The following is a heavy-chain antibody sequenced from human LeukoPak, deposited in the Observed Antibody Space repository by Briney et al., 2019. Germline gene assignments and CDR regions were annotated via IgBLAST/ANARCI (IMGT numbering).Heavy chain of an antibody. Sequence: ETLSLTCTVSGGSISSSGYYWGWVRQAPGKGLEWVSAISGSGDSTYYADSVKGRFTISRDNSKNTLYLQLNSLRAEDTAVYYCAKDQGYYGSGSYKEYFQHWGQGTLVTVSS. V-gene: IGHV3-23*01. D-gene: IGHD3-10*01. CDR3: AKDQGYYGSGSYKEYFQH. CDR2: ISGSGDST. J-gene: IGHJ1*01. CDR1: GGSISSSGYY.